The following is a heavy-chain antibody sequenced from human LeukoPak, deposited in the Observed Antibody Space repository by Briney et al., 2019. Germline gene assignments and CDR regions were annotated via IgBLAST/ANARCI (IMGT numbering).Heavy chain of an antibody. D-gene: IGHD3-3*01. J-gene: IGHJ1*01. CDR3: ARDRIYYDFWSGSRFFQH. V-gene: IGHV1-69*13. Sequence: GASVKVSCKASGYTFTGYYMHWVRQAPGQGLEWMGGIIPIFGTANYAQKFQGRVTITADESTSTAYMELSSLRSEDTAVYYCARDRIYYDFWSGSRFFQHWGQGTLVTVSS. CDR1: GYTFTGYY. CDR2: IIPIFGTA.